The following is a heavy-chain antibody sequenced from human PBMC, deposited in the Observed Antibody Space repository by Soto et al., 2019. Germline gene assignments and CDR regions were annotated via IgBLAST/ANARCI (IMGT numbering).Heavy chain of an antibody. V-gene: IGHV1-8*01. CDR2: MNPNSGNT. CDR1: GYTFTSYD. D-gene: IGHD3-10*01. J-gene: IGHJ6*03. Sequence: ASVKVSCKASGYTFTSYDINWVRQATGQGLEWMGWMNPNSGNTGYAQKFQGRVTMTRNTSISTAYMELSSLRSEDTAVYYCARDRVGYGSGSPTDHYYYYYMDVWGKGTTVTVSS. CDR3: ARDRVGYGSGSPTDHYYYYYMDV.